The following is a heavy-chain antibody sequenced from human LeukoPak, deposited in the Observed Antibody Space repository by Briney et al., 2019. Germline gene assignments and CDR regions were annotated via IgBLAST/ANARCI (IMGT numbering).Heavy chain of an antibody. Sequence: ASVKVSCKASGYTFTGYYMHWVRQAPGQGLEWMGWINPNSGGANYAQKFQGRVTMTRDTSISTAYMELSRLRSDDTAVYYCARDLRITMIEDYWGQGTLVTVSS. CDR1: GYTFTGYY. J-gene: IGHJ4*02. CDR2: INPNSGGA. CDR3: ARDLRITMIEDY. D-gene: IGHD3-22*01. V-gene: IGHV1-2*02.